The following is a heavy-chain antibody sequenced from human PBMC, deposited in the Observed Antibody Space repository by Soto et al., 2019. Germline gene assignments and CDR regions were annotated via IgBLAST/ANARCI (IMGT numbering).Heavy chain of an antibody. CDR2: SIPIVGIA. J-gene: IGHJ4*02. CDR1: GGPFSSYT. Sequence: QFQLVQSGAEGKNPGSSVKVSCKASGGPFSSYTISWVGRAPGQGLEWMGRSIPIVGIANYAQKFQGRVPITADKSTSTDYMEHSSLRSEDTAVYYCASYMATIAGYWCQGTLVTAS. D-gene: IGHD5-12*01. CDR3: ASYMATIAGY. V-gene: IGHV1-69*02.